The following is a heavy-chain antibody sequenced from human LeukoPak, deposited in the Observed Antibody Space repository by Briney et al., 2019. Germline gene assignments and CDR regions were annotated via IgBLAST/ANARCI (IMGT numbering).Heavy chain of an antibody. CDR3: AREGLDY. CDR1: GYTFTSYD. J-gene: IGHJ4*02. Sequence: ASVKVSCKASGYTFTSYDINWVRQATGQGLEWMGYMNPNSGNSAYAQKFQGRVTITTDASISTASMELSGLRSEDTALYYCAREGLDYWGQGTLVTVSS. CDR2: MNPNSGNS. V-gene: IGHV1-8*01.